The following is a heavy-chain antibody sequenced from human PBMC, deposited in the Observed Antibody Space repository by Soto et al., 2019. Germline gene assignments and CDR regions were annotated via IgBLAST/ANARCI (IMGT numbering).Heavy chain of an antibody. D-gene: IGHD3-3*01. J-gene: IGHJ6*02. CDR3: ARDRSTDFGLDV. CDR2: ISDGGERT. Sequence: GGSLRLSCVASGFTFTDYVMSWVRQVPGRGLEWVSSISDGGERTDYRDSVRGRFTISRDNARFTLHLQMNSLRVDDTATYFCARDRSTDFGLDVWGQGTTVTVSS. V-gene: IGHV3-23*01. CDR1: GFTFTDYV.